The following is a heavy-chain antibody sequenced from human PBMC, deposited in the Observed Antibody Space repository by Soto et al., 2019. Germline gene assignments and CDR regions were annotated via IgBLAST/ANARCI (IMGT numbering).Heavy chain of an antibody. CDR3: ARAYGSGSRYGMDV. CDR1: GGSISSYY. D-gene: IGHD3-10*01. J-gene: IGHJ6*02. CDR2: IYYSGST. Sequence: QVQLQESGPGLVKPSETLSLTCTVSGGSISSYYWSWIRQPPGKGLEWIGYIYYSGSTNYNPSLKSRVTIXVXTXXNQFSLKLSSVTAADTAVYYCARAYGSGSRYGMDVWGQGTTVTVSS. V-gene: IGHV4-59*01.